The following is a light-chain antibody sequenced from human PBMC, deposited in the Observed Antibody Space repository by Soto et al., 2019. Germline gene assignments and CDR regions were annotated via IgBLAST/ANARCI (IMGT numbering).Light chain of an antibody. J-gene: IGLJ1*01. V-gene: IGLV2-14*01. CDR3: SSYTSSSTLHV. CDR1: SSDVGGYNY. Sequence: QSALTQPASVSGSPGQSITISCTGTSSDVGGYNYVSWYQQHPGKAPKLMIYEVSNRPSGVSNRFSGSKSGNTASLTISGLQAEDEADYYRSSYTSSSTLHVFGTGTKATVL. CDR2: EVS.